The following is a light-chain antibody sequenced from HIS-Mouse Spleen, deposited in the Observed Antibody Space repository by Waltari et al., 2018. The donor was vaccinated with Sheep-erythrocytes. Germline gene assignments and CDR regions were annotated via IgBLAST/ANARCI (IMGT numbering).Light chain of an antibody. J-gene: IGLJ1*01. CDR2: DVR. CDR1: SSDVGGYNY. Sequence: QSALTQPRSVSGSPGQSVTIPCTGTSSDVGGYNYVSWYQQHPAKAPKLMIYDVRKRPSGVPDRFSGSKSGNTASLTISGLQAEDEADYYCCSYAGSYNHVFATGTKVTVL. CDR3: CSYAGSYNHV. V-gene: IGLV2-11*01.